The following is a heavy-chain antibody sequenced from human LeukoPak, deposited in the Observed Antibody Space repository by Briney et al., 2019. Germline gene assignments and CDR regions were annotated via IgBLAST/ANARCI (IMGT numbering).Heavy chain of an antibody. CDR1: GYTFTSYD. J-gene: IGHJ4*02. V-gene: IGHV1-8*01. CDR3: ARGRVAGVDY. Sequence: ASVNVSCKCSGYTFTSYDFNGVRQAPGQGLAWVGWINSNSGNTGYAQKFQGRVTMTRNNSISTAYMELSSLRSEDTAVYYCARGRVAGVDYWGQGTLVTVSS. CDR2: INSNSGNT. D-gene: IGHD6-19*01.